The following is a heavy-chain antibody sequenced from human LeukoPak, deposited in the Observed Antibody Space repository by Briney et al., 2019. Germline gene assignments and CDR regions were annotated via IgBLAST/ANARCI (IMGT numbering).Heavy chain of an antibody. J-gene: IGHJ4*02. D-gene: IGHD7-27*01. CDR3: ARALTGDPFDY. CDR2: IYPGDSDT. CDR1: GYSFTSYW. V-gene: IGHV5-51*01. Sequence: GEALKTSLKGSGYSFTSYWIGWVRPMPGKGLEWMGIIYPGDSDTRYSPSFQGQVTISADKSISTAYLQWSSLKASDTAMYYCARALTGDPFDYWGQGTLGTVSA.